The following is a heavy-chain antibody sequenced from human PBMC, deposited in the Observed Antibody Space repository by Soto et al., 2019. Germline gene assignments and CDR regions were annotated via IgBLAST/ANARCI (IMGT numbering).Heavy chain of an antibody. CDR1: GGSFSGYY. V-gene: IGHV4-34*01. D-gene: IGHD6-19*01. J-gene: IGHJ4*02. CDR3: ARGGQQWLVQLFDY. CDR2: INHSGST. Sequence: PSETLSLTCAVYGGSFSGYYWSWIRQPPGKGLEWIGEINHSGSTNYNPSPKSRVTISVDTSKNQFSLKLSSVTAADTAVYYCARGGQQWLVQLFDYWGQGTLVTVSS.